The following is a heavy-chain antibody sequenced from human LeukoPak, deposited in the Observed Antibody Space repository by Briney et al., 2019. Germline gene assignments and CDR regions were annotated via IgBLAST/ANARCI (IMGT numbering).Heavy chain of an antibody. J-gene: IGHJ4*02. V-gene: IGHV3-33*01. Sequence: GRSLRLSCAASGFTFSSYAMHWVRQAPGKGLEWVAVIWYDGNNKYYADSVKGRFTISRDNSKNTLYLQMNSLRAEDTAVYYCASASCSGSSCYSGYFDYWGQGTLVTVSS. CDR3: ASASCSGSSCYSGYFDY. CDR2: IWYDGNNK. D-gene: IGHD2-15*01. CDR1: GFTFSSYA.